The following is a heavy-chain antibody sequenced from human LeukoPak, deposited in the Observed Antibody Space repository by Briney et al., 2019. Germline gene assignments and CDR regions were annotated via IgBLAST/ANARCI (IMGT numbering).Heavy chain of an antibody. D-gene: IGHD3-3*01. CDR3: ARESITIFGVVIGNAFDI. J-gene: IGHJ3*02. V-gene: IGHV3-21*01. CDR2: ISSSSGYI. Sequence: GSLRLFCAASGFTFSSYSMNWVRQAPGKGLEWVSSISSSSGYIYYADSVKGRFTISRDNAKNSLYQQMNSLRAEDTAVYYCARESITIFGVVIGNAFDIWGQGTMVTVSS. CDR1: GFTFSSYS.